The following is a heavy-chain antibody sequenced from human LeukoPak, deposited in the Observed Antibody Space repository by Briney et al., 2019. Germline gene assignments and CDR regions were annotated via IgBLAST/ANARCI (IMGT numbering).Heavy chain of an antibody. CDR1: GGSIRSYY. CDR2: IYYSGST. D-gene: IGHD1-26*01. Sequence: PSETLSLTCTVSGGSIRSYYWSWIRQPPGKGLEWIGYIYYSGSTNYNPSLKSRVTISVDTSKNQFSLNLSSVTAADTAVYYCARDLGGSYETVIDYWGQGTLVTVPS. V-gene: IGHV4-59*12. CDR3: ARDLGGSYETVIDY. J-gene: IGHJ4*02.